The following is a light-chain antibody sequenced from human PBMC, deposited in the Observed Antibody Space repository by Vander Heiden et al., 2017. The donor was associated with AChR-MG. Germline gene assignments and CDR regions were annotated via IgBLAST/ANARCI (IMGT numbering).Light chain of an antibody. CDR1: SRDVGSYNL. V-gene: IGLV2-23*02. CDR3: CSCAGSSTVV. Sequence: SPAQPAPVSGSPGHPITTACTGTSRDVGSYNLVSWYQQHPGKAPKLMIYEVSKRPSGVSNRFSGSKSGNTASLTISGLQAEDEADYYCCSCAGSSTVVFGTGTKVTVL. J-gene: IGLJ1*01. CDR2: EVS.